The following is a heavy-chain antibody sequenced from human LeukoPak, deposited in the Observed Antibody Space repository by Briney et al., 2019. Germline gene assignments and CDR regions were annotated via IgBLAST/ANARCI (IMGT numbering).Heavy chain of an antibody. CDR1: GYSFSPGYY. J-gene: IGHJ4*02. V-gene: IGHV4-38-2*02. Sequence: ETSETLSLTCTVSGYSFSPGYYWGWVRQPPGKGLGSIGRIYHSGLTHYDPSLKSRVSLSIDTSKNQFSLRLSSGARVFVGTTLNFDLWGQGTLVTVSS. CDR3: FDL. D-gene: IGHD1-26*01. CDR2: IYHSGLT.